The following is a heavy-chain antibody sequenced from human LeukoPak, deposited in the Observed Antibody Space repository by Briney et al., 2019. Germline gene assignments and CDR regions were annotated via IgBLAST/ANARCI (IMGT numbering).Heavy chain of an antibody. Sequence: SETLSLTCTVSGGSISSYYWSWIRQPPGKGLEWIGYIYYSGSTNYNPSLKSRVTISVDTSKNQFSLKLSSVTAADTAVYFCARDRGAFTWNSRFDSWGQGTLVIVSS. V-gene: IGHV4-59*12. J-gene: IGHJ4*02. CDR3: ARDRGAFTWNSRFDS. CDR2: IYYSGST. CDR1: GGSISSYY. D-gene: IGHD1-7*01.